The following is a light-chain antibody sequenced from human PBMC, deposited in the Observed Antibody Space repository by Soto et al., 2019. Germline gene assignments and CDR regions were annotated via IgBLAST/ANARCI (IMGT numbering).Light chain of an antibody. CDR3: NSFTTTNTYV. Sequence: QSALTQPASVSGSPGQSITISXXGASSDVGGFDHVSWYQQHPGKVPRLLIYDVSSRPSGVSDRFSGSKSGNTASLTISGLQAEDEADYYCNSFTTTNTYVFGTGTKVTVL. J-gene: IGLJ1*01. V-gene: IGLV2-14*03. CDR2: DVS. CDR1: SSDVGGFDH.